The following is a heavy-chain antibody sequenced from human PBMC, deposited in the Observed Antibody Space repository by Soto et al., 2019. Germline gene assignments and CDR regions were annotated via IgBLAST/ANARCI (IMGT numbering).Heavy chain of an antibody. J-gene: IGHJ4*02. CDR2: ISGGGGST. V-gene: IGHV3-23*01. Sequence: GGSLRLSCAASGVTVSSSAMGWVRQAPGKGLEWVSVISGGGGSTWYADSVKGRFTISRDNSENTLYLQMTSLRAEDTAVYYCVKGSASVRPYYFDCWGQGTLVTVSS. D-gene: IGHD6-19*01. CDR3: VKGSASVRPYYFDC. CDR1: GVTVSSSA.